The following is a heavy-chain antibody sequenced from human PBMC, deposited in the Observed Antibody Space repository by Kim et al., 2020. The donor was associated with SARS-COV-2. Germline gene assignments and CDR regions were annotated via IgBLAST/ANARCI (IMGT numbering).Heavy chain of an antibody. CDR3: EASDY. V-gene: IGHV3-23*01. J-gene: IGHJ4*02. CDR1: GFTFSRYA. Sequence: GGSLRLSGAASGFTFSRYAMSWARQAPGKGLEWVSTISDSGVRTHYADSVKGRFTISRDNSKSTLFLQMNSLRAEDTAVYYCEASDYWGQGSLVTVSS. CDR2: ISDSGVRT.